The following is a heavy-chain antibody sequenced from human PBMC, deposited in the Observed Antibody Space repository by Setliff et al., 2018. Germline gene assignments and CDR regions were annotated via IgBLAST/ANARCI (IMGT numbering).Heavy chain of an antibody. CDR1: GGSFSGYY. Sequence: SETLSLTCAVYGGSFSGYYWSWIRQPPGKGLEWIGEINHSGSTNYNPSLKSRVTISVDTSKNQFSLKLSSVTAADTAVYYWARGRYSYGLNWFDPWGQGTLVTVSS. J-gene: IGHJ5*02. CDR3: ARGRYSYGLNWFDP. CDR2: INHSGST. V-gene: IGHV4-34*01. D-gene: IGHD5-18*01.